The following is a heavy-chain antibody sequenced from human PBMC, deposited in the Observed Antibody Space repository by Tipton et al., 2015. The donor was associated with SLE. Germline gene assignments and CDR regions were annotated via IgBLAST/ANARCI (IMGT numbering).Heavy chain of an antibody. CDR1: GYSISSGYY. D-gene: IGHD1-7*01. J-gene: IGHJ4*02. CDR2: IYHSGST. Sequence: TLSLTCAVSGYSISSGYYWGWIRQPPGKGLEWIGSIYHSGSTYYNPSLKSRVTISVDTSKNQFSLKLSSVTAADTAVYYCAGEGWNYEDWGQGTLVTVSS. V-gene: IGHV4-38-2*02. CDR3: AGEGWNYED.